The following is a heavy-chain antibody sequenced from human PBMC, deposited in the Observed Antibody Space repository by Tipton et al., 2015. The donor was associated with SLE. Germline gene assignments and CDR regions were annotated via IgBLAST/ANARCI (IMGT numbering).Heavy chain of an antibody. V-gene: IGHV3-21*01. CDR3: TKDFPSLTWFGD. CDR2: IDSNGNHI. D-gene: IGHD3-16*02. Sequence: SLRLSCAASGFSVSSNYMNWVRQAPGMGLEWLSSIDSNGNHIYYADSVKGRFTISRDNAKNSLYLQMNSLRAEDTAVYYCTKDFPSLTWFGDWGQGALVTVSS. CDR1: GFSVSSNY. J-gene: IGHJ5*02.